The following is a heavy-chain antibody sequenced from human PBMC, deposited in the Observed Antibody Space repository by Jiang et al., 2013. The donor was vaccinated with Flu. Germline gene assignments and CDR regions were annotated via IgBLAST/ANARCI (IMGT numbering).Heavy chain of an antibody. D-gene: IGHD3-9*01. V-gene: IGHV3-30*02. Sequence: VQLVESGGGVVQPGGSLILSCAASGFTFDYYAMHWVRQAPGKGLEWVALLRHDGSHESYADSVKGRFTVSRDNSKNTLYLQMSSLRPEDTAVYFCATLRGSTYDTYVLDLWGQRTLVSVSS. CDR2: LRHDGSHE. CDR1: GFTFDYYA. J-gene: IGHJ5*02. CDR3: ATLRGSTYDTYVLDL.